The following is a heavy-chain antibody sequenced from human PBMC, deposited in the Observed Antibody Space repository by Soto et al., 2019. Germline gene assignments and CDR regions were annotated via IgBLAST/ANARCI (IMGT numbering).Heavy chain of an antibody. J-gene: IGHJ4*02. CDR3: ARRDSGGFYPYFDS. CDR2: TGSGTGPG. CDR1: GGTFSTNP. D-gene: IGHD2-15*01. Sequence: QVQLVQSGAEVKKPGSSVKVSRKASGGTFSTNPISWVRQAPGQGLEWMGGTGSGTGPGNHAQKFQGRLTITVDKSTSTVYMELSSLSSEDTAVYYCARRDSGGFYPYFDSWGQGTLVTVSS. V-gene: IGHV1-69*06.